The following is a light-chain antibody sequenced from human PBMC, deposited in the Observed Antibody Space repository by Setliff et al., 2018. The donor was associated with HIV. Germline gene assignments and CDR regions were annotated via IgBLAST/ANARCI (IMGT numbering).Light chain of an antibody. Sequence: QSALTQPASMSGSPGQSITVSRTGTSSDVGAYAYVSWYQQHPGKAPKLVIHEVSKRPSGVSNRFSGSKSGNTASLTISGLQAEDEADYYCCAYACRTTFVFGTGTKVTVL. J-gene: IGLJ1*01. CDR3: CAYACRTTFV. V-gene: IGLV2-23*02. CDR1: SSDVGAYAY. CDR2: EVS.